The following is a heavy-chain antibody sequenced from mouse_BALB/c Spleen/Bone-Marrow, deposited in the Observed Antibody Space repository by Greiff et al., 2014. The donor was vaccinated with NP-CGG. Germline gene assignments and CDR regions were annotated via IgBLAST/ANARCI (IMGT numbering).Heavy chain of an antibody. CDR3: ARKGAMITHYYAMDY. V-gene: IGHV5-17*02. J-gene: IGHJ4*01. CDR1: GFTFSSFG. D-gene: IGHD2-4*01. CDR2: ISNGSSTI. Sequence: EVQLQESGGGLVQPGGSRKLSCAASGFTFSSFGMHWVHQAPEKGLEWVAYISNGSSTIYYADTVKGQFTISRDNPKNTLFLQMTSLRSEDTAMYYCARKGAMITHYYAMDYWGQGTSVTVSS.